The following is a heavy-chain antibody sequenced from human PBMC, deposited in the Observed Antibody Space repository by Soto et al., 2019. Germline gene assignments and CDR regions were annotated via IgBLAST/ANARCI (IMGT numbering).Heavy chain of an antibody. CDR2: ISSSSSTI. J-gene: IGHJ6*02. CDR3: ARDPYSSSWYYYYYGMDV. D-gene: IGHD6-13*01. Sequence: LRLSCAASGFTFSSYSMNWVRQAPGKGLEWVSYISSSSSTIYYADSVKGRFTISRDNAKNSLYLQMNSLRDEDTAVYYCARDPYSSSWYYYYYGMDVWGQGTTVTVSS. V-gene: IGHV3-48*02. CDR1: GFTFSSYS.